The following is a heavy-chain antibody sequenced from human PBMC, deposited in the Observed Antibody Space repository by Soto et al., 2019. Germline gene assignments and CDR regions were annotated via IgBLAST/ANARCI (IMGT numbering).Heavy chain of an antibody. CDR2: IYHSGST. J-gene: IGHJ6*02. CDR3: GRRRGFPYYYGMDV. Sequence: QLQLQESGSGLVKPSQTLSLTCAVSGGSISSGGYSWSWIRQPPGKGLEWIGYIYHSGSTYYNPSLKSRVPRSADRSKTNWSLKRSSVTAADTAVYYCGRRRGFPYYYGMDVWGQGPTVTVSS. D-gene: IGHD5-12*01. V-gene: IGHV4-30-2*01. CDR1: GGSISSGGYS.